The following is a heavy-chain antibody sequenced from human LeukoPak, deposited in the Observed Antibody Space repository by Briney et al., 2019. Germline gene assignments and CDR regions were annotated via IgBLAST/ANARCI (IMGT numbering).Heavy chain of an antibody. CDR2: ISGSGGST. CDR1: GFTFSRYA. D-gene: IGHD3-9*01. V-gene: IGHV3-23*01. Sequence: PGGSLRLSCAASGFTFSRYAMSWVRQAPGKGLEWVSAISGSGGSTYYADSVKGRFTISRDNSKNTLYLQMNSLRAEDTAVYYCAPSDRGSDIIGNGFDPWGQGALVTVSS. CDR3: APSDRGSDIIGNGFDP. J-gene: IGHJ5*02.